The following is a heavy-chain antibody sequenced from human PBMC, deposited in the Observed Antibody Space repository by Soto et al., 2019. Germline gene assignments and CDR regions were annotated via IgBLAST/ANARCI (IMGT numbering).Heavy chain of an antibody. CDR3: AREYGDRGETFDY. CDR1: GFIFSSYA. CDR2: ISYDGSNK. V-gene: IGHV3-30-3*01. D-gene: IGHD4-17*01. J-gene: IGHJ4*02. Sequence: QVQLVESGGGVVQPGRSLRLSCAASGFIFSSYAMHWVRQAPGKGLKWVAVISYDGSNKYYADSVKGRFTISRDNSKNTLFLQMNSLRAEDTAVYYCAREYGDRGETFDYWGQGTLVTVSS.